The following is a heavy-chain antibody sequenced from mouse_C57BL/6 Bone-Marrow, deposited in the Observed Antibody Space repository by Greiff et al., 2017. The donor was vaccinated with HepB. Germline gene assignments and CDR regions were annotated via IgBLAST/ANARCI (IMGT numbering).Heavy chain of an antibody. V-gene: IGHV1-81*01. CDR2: IYPRSGTT. Sequence: QVQLKESGPELARPGASVKLSCKASGYTFTSYGISWVKQRTGQGLEWIGVIYPRSGTTYYNETFKGTATVTADTSSSTAYMELRSLTSEDSAVYFCARGVGCNYVEFAYWGQGTTVTVSA. CDR1: GYTFTSYG. J-gene: IGHJ3*01. D-gene: IGHD2-4*01. CDR3: ARGVGCNYVEFAY.